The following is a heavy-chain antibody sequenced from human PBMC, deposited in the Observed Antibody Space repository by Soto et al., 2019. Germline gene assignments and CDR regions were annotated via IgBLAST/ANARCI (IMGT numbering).Heavy chain of an antibody. J-gene: IGHJ6*02. CDR2: IYYSGST. D-gene: IGHD3-10*01. CDR3: ARHSPEGSGWFAYYYYGMDV. V-gene: IGHV4-39*01. Sequence: SETLSLTCTVSGGSISSSSYYWGWIRQPPGKGLEWIGSIYYSGSTYYNPSLKSRVTISVDTSKNQFSLKLSSVTAADTAVYYCARHSPEGSGWFAYYYYGMDVWGQGTTVTVSS. CDR1: GGSISSSSYY.